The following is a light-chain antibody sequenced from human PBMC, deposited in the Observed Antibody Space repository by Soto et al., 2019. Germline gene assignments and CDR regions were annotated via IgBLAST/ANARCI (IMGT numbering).Light chain of an antibody. V-gene: IGLV2-8*01. CDR1: SRDVGASDY. CDR3: LSHSGSSNV. Sequence: QSVLTQPPSGSGSPGQSVAISCTGTSRDVGASDYVSWYQQHSGKAPKLLLYEVNKRPSGVPDRFSGSKSGNTASLTVSALQADDEADYYCLSHSGSSNVLGTGTKLTVL. J-gene: IGLJ1*01. CDR2: EVN.